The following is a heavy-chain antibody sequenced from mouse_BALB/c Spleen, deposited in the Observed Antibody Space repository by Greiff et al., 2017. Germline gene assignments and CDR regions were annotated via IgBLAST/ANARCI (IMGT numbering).Heavy chain of an antibody. D-gene: IGHD2-14*01. Sequence: EVQRVESGGGLVQPGGSLKLSCAASGFTFSSYGMSWVRQTPDKRLELVATISSGGSYTYYPDSVKGRFTISRDNAKNTLYLQMSSLKSEDTAMYYCARDYRYAFAYWGQGTLVTVSA. CDR3: ARDYRYAFAY. CDR2: ISSGGSYT. V-gene: IGHV5-6*01. J-gene: IGHJ3*01. CDR1: GFTFSSYG.